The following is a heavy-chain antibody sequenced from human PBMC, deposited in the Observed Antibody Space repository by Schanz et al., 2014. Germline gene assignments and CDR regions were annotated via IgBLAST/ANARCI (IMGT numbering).Heavy chain of an antibody. Sequence: QVQLVQSGAEVKKPGASVKVSCKASGYTFTSYDINWVRQATGQGLEWMGWMNSKTGNTGCAQRFQGRVTMTRNTSITTAYLELSSLRSGDTAVYYCTKGRTFGRWGQGTTVTVSS. CDR1: GYTFTSYD. CDR3: TKGRTFGR. D-gene: IGHD3-16*01. J-gene: IGHJ6*02. V-gene: IGHV1-8*01. CDR2: MNSKTGNT.